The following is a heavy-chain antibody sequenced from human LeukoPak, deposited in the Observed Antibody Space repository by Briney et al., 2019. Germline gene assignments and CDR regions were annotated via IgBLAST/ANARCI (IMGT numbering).Heavy chain of an antibody. CDR3: AKGEYYYDSSGYPDY. J-gene: IGHJ4*02. Sequence: GGSLRLSCAASGFTFSSCGMHWVRQAPGKGLEWVAGIWYGGSTKYYADSVKGRFTISRDNSKNTLYLQMNSLRAEDTAVYYCAKGEYYYDSSGYPDYWGQGTLVTVSS. CDR2: IWYGGSTK. V-gene: IGHV3-30*02. CDR1: GFTFSSCG. D-gene: IGHD3-22*01.